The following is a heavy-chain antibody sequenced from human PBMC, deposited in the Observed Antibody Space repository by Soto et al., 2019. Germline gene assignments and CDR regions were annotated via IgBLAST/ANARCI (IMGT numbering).Heavy chain of an antibody. V-gene: IGHV6-1*01. D-gene: IGHD3-3*01. CDR1: GDSVSSISAA. Sequence: SQTLSLTCVISGDSVSSISAAWNWIRQSPSRGLECLGTTYYRSKWYNDYAVSVKSRITINPDTSKNQFSLHLNSVTPEDTAVYYCARVGSGSGDAFDVWGQGTMVNVSS. CDR3: ARVGSGSGDAFDV. J-gene: IGHJ3*01. CDR2: TYYRSKWYN.